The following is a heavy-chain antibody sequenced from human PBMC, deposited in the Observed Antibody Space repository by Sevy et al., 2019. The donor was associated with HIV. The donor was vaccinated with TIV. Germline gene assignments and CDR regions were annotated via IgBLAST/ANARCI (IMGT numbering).Heavy chain of an antibody. CDR3: ARAAPYYYDSSGYTGYSFDY. CDR2: ISSSSSYI. J-gene: IGHJ4*02. D-gene: IGHD3-22*01. V-gene: IGHV3-21*01. Sequence: GGSLRLSCVASGFTFSSYSMNWVRQAPGKGLEWVSSISSSSSYIYYADSVKGRFTISRDNAKNSLYLQMNSLRAEDTAVYYCARAAPYYYDSSGYTGYSFDYWGQGTLVTVSS. CDR1: GFTFSSYS.